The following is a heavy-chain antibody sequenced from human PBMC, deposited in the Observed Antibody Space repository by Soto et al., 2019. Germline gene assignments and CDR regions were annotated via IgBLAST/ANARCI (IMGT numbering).Heavy chain of an antibody. V-gene: IGHV3-74*01. D-gene: IGHD2-2*01. CDR2: INSDASHT. Sequence: EVQLVESGGGLVQPGGSLRLSCAASGFTFSTYWMHWIRQVPGKGLEWVSRINSDASHTYYADSVKGRFTIARDNAKNTLHLEMNSLRADDTAVDYCVRDGHCITTGCYEKWFDPWGPGNLVSVSS. J-gene: IGHJ5*02. CDR3: VRDGHCITTGCYEKWFDP. CDR1: GFTFSTYW.